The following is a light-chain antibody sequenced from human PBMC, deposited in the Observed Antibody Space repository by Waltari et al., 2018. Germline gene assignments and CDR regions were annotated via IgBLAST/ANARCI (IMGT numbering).Light chain of an antibody. CDR1: NIGTKS. CDR3: QVWDKSSDHWV. J-gene: IGLJ3*02. Sequence: SYVLTQPPSVSVAAGQTARLTCEGNNIGTKSVHWYQQKPGQAPVLVVFDDSDRPSGIPRRFSGSNSGNTATLTLSRVEAGDEADYYCQVWDKSSDHWVFGGGTKLSVL. V-gene: IGLV3-21*02. CDR2: DDS.